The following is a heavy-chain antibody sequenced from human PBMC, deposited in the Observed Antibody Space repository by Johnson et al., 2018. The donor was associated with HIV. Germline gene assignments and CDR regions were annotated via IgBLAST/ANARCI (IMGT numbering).Heavy chain of an antibody. V-gene: IGHV3-23*04. D-gene: IGHD4-17*01. J-gene: IGHJ3*02. CDR3: ANYAGLGAFDI. CDR2: ISSSGGST. Sequence: EKLVESGGGLVKPGGSLRLSCAASGFTFSSYAMSWVRQAPGKGLEWVSAISSSGGSTYYADSVKGRFTISRDNSKNTLHLQMNSLRAEDTAVYYCANYAGLGAFDIWGQGTMVTVSS. CDR1: GFTFSSYA.